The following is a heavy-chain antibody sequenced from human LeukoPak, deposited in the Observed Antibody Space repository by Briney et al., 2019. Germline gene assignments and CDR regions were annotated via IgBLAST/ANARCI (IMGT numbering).Heavy chain of an antibody. V-gene: IGHV4-59*01. D-gene: IGHD3-3*01. CDR1: GGSISSYY. J-gene: IGHJ5*02. CDR2: TYYSGST. Sequence: SETLSLTCTVSGGSISSYYWSWIRQPPGKELEWIGYTYYSGSTNYNPSLKSRATISVDTSKNHFSLRLSSVTAADTAVYYCARMTPPNDFWSGNQGWFDPWGQGILVTVPS. CDR3: ARMTPPNDFWSGNQGWFDP.